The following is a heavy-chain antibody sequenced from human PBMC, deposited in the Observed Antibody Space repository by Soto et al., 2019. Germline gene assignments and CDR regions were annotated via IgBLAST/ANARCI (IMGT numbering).Heavy chain of an antibody. V-gene: IGHV4-34*01. CDR2: INHSGST. CDR3: ARGNPIRLGRRGVFLPPAEYFQH. J-gene: IGHJ1*01. CDR1: GGSFSGYY. D-gene: IGHD3-10*01. Sequence: SAALSLTCAVCGGSFSGYYWSWIRQPPGKGLEWIGEINHSGSTNYNPSLKSRVTISVDTSKNQFSLKLSSVTAADTAVYYCARGNPIRLGRRGVFLPPAEYFQHWGQGTLVTVSS.